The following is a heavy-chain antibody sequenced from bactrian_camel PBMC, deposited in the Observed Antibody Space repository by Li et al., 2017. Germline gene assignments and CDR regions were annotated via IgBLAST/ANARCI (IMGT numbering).Heavy chain of an antibody. CDR3: AADRAIYYRDYGPYRPGLGN. CDR1: GFTFSSYG. J-gene: IGHJ6*01. D-gene: IGHD4*01. Sequence: QLVESGGGLVQPGGSLRLSCAASGFTFSSYGMSWVRQAPGKGLEWVSGIYSDGSNTYYADSVKGRFTISRDNAKNTLYLQMNSLKPEDTAVYYCAADRAIYYRDYGPYRPGLGNWGQGTQVTVS. CDR2: IYSDGSNT. V-gene: IGHV3S7*01.